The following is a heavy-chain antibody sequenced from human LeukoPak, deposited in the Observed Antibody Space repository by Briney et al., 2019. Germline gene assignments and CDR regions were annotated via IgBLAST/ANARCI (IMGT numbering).Heavy chain of an antibody. V-gene: IGHV3-53*01. CDR1: GFTVNNNY. CDR2: IYGDGST. CDR3: AIGSYCSGGSCYPLFDY. J-gene: IGHJ4*02. Sequence: GGSLRLSCAASGFTVNNNYMNWVRQAPGEGLEWVSGIYGDGSTYYADSVKGRFTISRDSSKNTLFLQMNSLRAEDTAVYYCAIGSYCSGGSCYPLFDYWGRGTLVTVSS. D-gene: IGHD2-15*01.